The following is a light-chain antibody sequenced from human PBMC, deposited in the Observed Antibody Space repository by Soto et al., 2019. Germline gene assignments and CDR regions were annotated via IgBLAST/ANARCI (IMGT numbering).Light chain of an antibody. V-gene: IGLV2-14*01. Sequence: QSALTQPASVSGSPGQSITISCTGTSSDVGGYNYVSWYQQHPGKAPKLMIYDVSNRPSGVSNRFSGSKSGNTASLTISGRQAEDEADYYCSSYTSSSTLVVVGGGTKVTV. CDR2: DVS. J-gene: IGLJ2*01. CDR3: SSYTSSSTLVV. CDR1: SSDVGGYNY.